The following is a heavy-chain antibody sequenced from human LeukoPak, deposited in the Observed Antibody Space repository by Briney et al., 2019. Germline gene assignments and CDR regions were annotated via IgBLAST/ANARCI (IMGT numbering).Heavy chain of an antibody. D-gene: IGHD3-3*01. Sequence: SETLSLTCTVSGGSISGYYWSWIRQPPGKGLEWIGYIFYSGSTNYNPSLKSRVTISVDTSKNQFSLKLSSVTAADTAVYYCARGDFWRALRIDYWGQGILVTVSS. CDR1: GGSISGYY. CDR3: ARGDFWRALRIDY. CDR2: IFYSGST. V-gene: IGHV4-59*08. J-gene: IGHJ4*02.